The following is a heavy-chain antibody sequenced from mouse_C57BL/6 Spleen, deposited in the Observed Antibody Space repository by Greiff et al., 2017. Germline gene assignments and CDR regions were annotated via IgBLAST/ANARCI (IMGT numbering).Heavy chain of an antibody. CDR2: IYPGDGDT. CDR1: GYAFSSYW. V-gene: IGHV1-80*01. Sequence: VQLQQSGAELVKPGASVKISCKASGYAFSSYWMNWVKQRPGKGLEWIGQIYPGDGDTNYNGKFKGKATLTADKSSSTAYMQLSSLTSEDSAVYFCARGGSNYGYAMDYWGQGTSVTVSS. D-gene: IGHD2-5*01. CDR3: ARGGSNYGYAMDY. J-gene: IGHJ4*01.